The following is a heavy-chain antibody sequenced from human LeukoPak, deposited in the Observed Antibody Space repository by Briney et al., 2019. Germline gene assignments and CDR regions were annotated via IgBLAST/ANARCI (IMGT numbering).Heavy chain of an antibody. J-gene: IGHJ4*02. CDR3: ARTSPTSHFDF. V-gene: IGHV3-74*01. CDR2: INGDGSNS. D-gene: IGHD3-16*01. CDR1: GFTFTTYW. Sequence: GGSLRLSCVASGFTFTTYWMHWVRQAPGKGLVWVSRINGDGSNSNYADSVKGRFTISRDNARSTLYLQMNGLRAEDTALYYCARTSPTSHFDFWGQGTLVTVSS.